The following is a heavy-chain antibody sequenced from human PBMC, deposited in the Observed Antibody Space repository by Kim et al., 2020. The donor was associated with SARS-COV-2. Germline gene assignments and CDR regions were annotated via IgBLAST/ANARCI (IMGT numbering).Heavy chain of an antibody. J-gene: IGHJ4*02. Sequence: SETLSLTCTVSGGSISSSSYYWGWIRQPPGKGLEYIVNMYYTGNTFYNPSLKSRLTMSVVTSKNQFSLNLSSLTAADTAVYYCAALRDFGSRFFDSWGQGTLVTVSS. CDR1: GGSISSSSYY. CDR2: MYYTGNT. CDR3: AALRDFGSRFFDS. D-gene: IGHD3-9*01. V-gene: IGHV4-39*01.